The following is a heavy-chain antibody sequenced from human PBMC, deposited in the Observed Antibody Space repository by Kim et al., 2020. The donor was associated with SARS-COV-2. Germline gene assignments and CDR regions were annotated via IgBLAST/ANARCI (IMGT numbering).Heavy chain of an antibody. CDR2: ISGSGGST. J-gene: IGHJ3*02. CDR1: GFTFSSYA. CDR3: ANFGSSGYYHQDAFDI. V-gene: IGHV3-23*01. Sequence: GGSLRLSCAASGFTFSSYAMSWVRQAPGKGLEWVSAISGSGGSTYYADSVKGRFTISRDNSKHTLYLQMNSLRAEDTAVYYCANFGSSGYYHQDAFDIWGQGTMVTVSS. D-gene: IGHD3-22*01.